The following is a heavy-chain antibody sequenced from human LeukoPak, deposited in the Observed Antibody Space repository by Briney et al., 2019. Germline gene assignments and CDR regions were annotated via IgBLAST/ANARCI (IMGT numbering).Heavy chain of an antibody. Sequence: PGGSLRLSCAAPGFTFSSYAMSWVRQAPGKGLEWVSAISGSGGSTYYADSVKGRFTISRDNSKNTLYLQMNSLRAEDTAVYYCAKDPPRDPWSGYYYDAFDIWGQGTMVTVSS. J-gene: IGHJ3*02. CDR2: ISGSGGST. CDR1: GFTFSSYA. V-gene: IGHV3-23*01. CDR3: AKDPPRDPWSGYYYDAFDI. D-gene: IGHD3-3*01.